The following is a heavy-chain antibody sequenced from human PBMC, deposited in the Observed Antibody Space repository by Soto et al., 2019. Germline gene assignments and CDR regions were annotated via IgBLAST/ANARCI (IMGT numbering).Heavy chain of an antibody. D-gene: IGHD3-3*01. CDR1: GFTFSSYG. CDR2: ISSSSSTI. V-gene: IGHV3-48*02. Sequence: HPGGSLRLSCAASGFTFSSYGMHWVRQAPGKGLEWVSYISSSSSTIYYADSVKGRFTISRDNAKNSLYLQMNSLRDEDTAVYYCARVVAEDDFWSGYAMYDAFDIWGQGTMVTVSS. CDR3: ARVVAEDDFWSGYAMYDAFDI. J-gene: IGHJ3*02.